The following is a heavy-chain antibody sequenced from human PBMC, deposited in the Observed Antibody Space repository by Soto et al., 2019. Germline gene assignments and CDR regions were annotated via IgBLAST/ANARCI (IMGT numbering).Heavy chain of an antibody. Sequence: GGSLRLSCAASGFTFSSYGMHWVRQAPGKGLEWVAVISYDGSNKYYADSVKGRFTISRDNSKNTLYLQMNSLRAEDTAVYYCRAYCSGGSCYPYGMDVWGQGTTVTVSS. CDR3: RAYCSGGSCYPYGMDV. D-gene: IGHD2-15*01. J-gene: IGHJ6*02. CDR1: GFTFSSYG. CDR2: ISYDGSNK. V-gene: IGHV3-30*03.